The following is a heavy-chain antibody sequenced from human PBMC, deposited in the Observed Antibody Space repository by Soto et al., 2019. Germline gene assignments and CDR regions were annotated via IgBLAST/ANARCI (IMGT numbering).Heavy chain of an antibody. CDR3: TREPTECSSTSCYGVYFDY. V-gene: IGHV4-34*01. CDR2: INHIGVT. Sequence: SETLSPTCAVLGGPFSGYYCSWVRQPPGKWLEWMGEINHIGVTNYNPSLKSRVTISVDTSKNQYSPRLRAETDADTAVYYCTREPTECSSTSCYGVYFDYWGQGTLVIVSS. CDR1: GGPFSGYY. D-gene: IGHD2-2*01. J-gene: IGHJ4*02.